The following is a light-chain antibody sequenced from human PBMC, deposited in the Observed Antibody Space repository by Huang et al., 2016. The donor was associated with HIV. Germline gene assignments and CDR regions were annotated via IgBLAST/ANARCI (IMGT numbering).Light chain of an antibody. J-gene: IGKJ1*01. V-gene: IGKV1-39*01. Sequence: GDRVTITCRASQSISSYLNWYQQKPGKAPKLLIYAASSLQSGVPSRFSGSGSGTDFTLTISSLQPEDFATYYCQQSYSTPRTFGQGTKVEIK. CDR1: QSISSY. CDR2: AAS. CDR3: QQSYSTPRT.